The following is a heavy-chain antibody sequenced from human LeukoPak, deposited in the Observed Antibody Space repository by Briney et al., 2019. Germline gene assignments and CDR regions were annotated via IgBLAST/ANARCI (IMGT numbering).Heavy chain of an antibody. J-gene: IGHJ4*02. CDR2: IKQDGSDR. CDR3: VRNLAVAGTCFDS. Sequence: GGSLRLSCAASGFTFRNYWMSWVRQAPGTGLEWVANIKQDGSDRNYVTSARGRFTISRDNAESSLYLQMDSLRVEDTAVYYCVRNLAVAGTCFDSWGQGTLVTVSS. CDR1: GFTFRNYW. V-gene: IGHV3-7*03. D-gene: IGHD6-19*01.